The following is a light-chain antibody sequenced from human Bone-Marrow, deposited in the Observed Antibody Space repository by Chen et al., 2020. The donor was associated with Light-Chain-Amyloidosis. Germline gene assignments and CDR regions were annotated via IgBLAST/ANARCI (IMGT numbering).Light chain of an antibody. Sequence: SYELTQPPSVSVSPGQTARITCSGDDLPTKYAYWYQQKPGQAPVLVINRDTERPSGISERFSGSSSGTTATLPISGVQAEDEADYHCQSADSSGTDEVIFGGGTKLTVL. CDR3: QSADSSGTDEVI. CDR1: DLPTKY. CDR2: RDT. J-gene: IGLJ2*01. V-gene: IGLV3-25*03.